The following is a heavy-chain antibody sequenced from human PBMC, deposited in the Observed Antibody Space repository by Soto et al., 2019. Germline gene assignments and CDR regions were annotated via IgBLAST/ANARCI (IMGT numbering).Heavy chain of an antibody. V-gene: IGHV1-69*01. CDR1: GGTFSTYG. D-gene: IGHD6-13*01. Sequence: QVQLVQSGAEVKKPGYSVKVSCKASGGTFSTYGINWVRQAPGQGLEWMGGIIPIFDTTNYAQKFQGKFTITADESTSTVYIELSSLRSEDTAVYYCARDEEAAATSGMDVWGQGPTVTVSS. J-gene: IGHJ6*02. CDR2: IIPIFDTT. CDR3: ARDEEAAATSGMDV.